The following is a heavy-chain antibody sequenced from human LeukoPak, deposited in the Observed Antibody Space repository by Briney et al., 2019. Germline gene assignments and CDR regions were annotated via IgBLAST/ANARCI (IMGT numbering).Heavy chain of an antibody. CDR2: IYYSGST. J-gene: IGHJ6*02. CDR1: GGSISNGSYY. V-gene: IGHV4-61*09. Sequence: SQTLSLTCSVSGGSISNGSYYWSWIRQPAGKGLEWIGNIYYSGSTYYSPSLTSRVTVSVDTSENQFSLKLSSVTAADTAVYYCAGAHSIASYYYGVDVWGQGTTVTVSS. CDR3: AGAHSIASYYYGVDV. D-gene: IGHD2/OR15-2a*01.